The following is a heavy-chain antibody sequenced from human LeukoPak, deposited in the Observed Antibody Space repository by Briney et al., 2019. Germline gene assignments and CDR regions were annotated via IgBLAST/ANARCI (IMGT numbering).Heavy chain of an antibody. J-gene: IGHJ4*02. D-gene: IGHD3-3*01. V-gene: IGHV3-33*01. Sequence: GGSLRLSCAASGFTFSSYGMHWVRQAPGKGLEWVAVIWYDGSNKYYADSVKGRFTISRDNAKNSLYLQMNSLRAEDTAVYYCARDERYDFWSGYLYYFDYWGQGTLVTVSS. CDR1: GFTFSSYG. CDR3: ARDERYDFWSGYLYYFDY. CDR2: IWYDGSNK.